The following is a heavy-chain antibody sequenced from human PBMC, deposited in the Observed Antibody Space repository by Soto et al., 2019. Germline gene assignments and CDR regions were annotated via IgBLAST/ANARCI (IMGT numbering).Heavy chain of an antibody. CDR1: GGTFSSYA. J-gene: IGHJ6*02. Sequence: QVQLVQSGAEVKKPGSSVKVSCKASGGTFSSYAISWVRQAPGQGLEWMGGIIPIFGTVNYAQKFQGRVTITADKSTSTAYMELSSLRSEDTAVYYCARSGYSSSSDYYYYGMDVWGQGTTVTVSS. CDR3: ARSGYSSSSDYYYYGMDV. D-gene: IGHD6-6*01. V-gene: IGHV1-69*06. CDR2: IIPIFGTV.